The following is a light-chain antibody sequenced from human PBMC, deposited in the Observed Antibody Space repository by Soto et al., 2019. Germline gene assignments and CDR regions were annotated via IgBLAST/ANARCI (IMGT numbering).Light chain of an antibody. Sequence: EIVMTQSPATLSLSPGERATLSCRASQSVSSNLAWYQQKPGQAPRHLIYGASTKATGIPARFSGSGSGTEFTLPISSLQSEDVSAYYCQQYDSWPLTFGGGTKVEIK. CDR3: QQYDSWPLT. V-gene: IGKV3-15*01. J-gene: IGKJ4*01. CDR2: GAS. CDR1: QSVSSN.